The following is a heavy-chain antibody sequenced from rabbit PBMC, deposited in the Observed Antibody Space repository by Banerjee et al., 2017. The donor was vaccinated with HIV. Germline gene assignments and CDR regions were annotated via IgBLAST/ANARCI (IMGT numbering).Heavy chain of an antibody. V-gene: IGHV1S45*01. Sequence: QEQLEESGGGLVKPEGSLTLTCKASGFDLSSSYYMCWVRQAPGKGLEWSGCIYTGNGRTYYASWPKGRFTVSKTSSTTVTLQMTSLTVADTATYFCARSDSGYAVYGMRGQGTLVTVS. CDR2: IYTGNGRT. CDR1: GFDLSSSYY. D-gene: IGHD1-1*01. J-gene: IGHJ3*01. CDR3: ARSDSGYAVYGM.